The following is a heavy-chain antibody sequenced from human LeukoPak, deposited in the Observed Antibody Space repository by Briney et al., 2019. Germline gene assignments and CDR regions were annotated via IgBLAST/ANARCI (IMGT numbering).Heavy chain of an antibody. V-gene: IGHV4-59*01. Sequence: SETLSLTCIVSGGSISSYYWSWIRQPPGKGLEWIGYIYYSGSTNYNPSLKSRVTISVDTSKNQFSLKLSSVTAADTAVYYCARSGYYRSFDYWGQGTLVTVSS. J-gene: IGHJ4*02. D-gene: IGHD3-3*01. CDR3: ARSGYYRSFDY. CDR2: IYYSGST. CDR1: GGSISSYY.